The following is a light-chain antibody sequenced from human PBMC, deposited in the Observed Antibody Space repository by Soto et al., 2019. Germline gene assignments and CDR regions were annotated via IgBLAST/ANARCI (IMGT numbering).Light chain of an antibody. CDR1: QSVSSSY. CDR3: QQYDSSPKMYT. Sequence: EIVLTQSPGTLSLSPGERATLSCRASQSVSSSYLAWYQQKPGQAPRLLIYGASSRATGIPDRFSGSGSGTDFTLTISRLEPEDFAVYYCQQYDSSPKMYTFGQGTKLEIK. J-gene: IGKJ2*01. V-gene: IGKV3-20*01. CDR2: GAS.